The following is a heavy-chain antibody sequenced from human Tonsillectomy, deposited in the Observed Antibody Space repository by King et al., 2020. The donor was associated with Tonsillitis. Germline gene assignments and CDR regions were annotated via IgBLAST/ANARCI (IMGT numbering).Heavy chain of an antibody. V-gene: IGHV1-46*01. D-gene: IGHD2/OR15-2a*01. J-gene: IGHJ2*01. CDR2: INPSGTGT. CDR1: GYSFTNYY. CDR3: AREGGSFRHFDL. Sequence: VQLVESGAEVKEPGASLKVSCTASGYSFTNYYMHWVRQAPGQRLEWMGLINPSGTGTGYAQNFQGRITMTRDMSTGTDYMELSSLRSDDTGVYYCAREGGSFRHFDLWGRGTLVTVSS.